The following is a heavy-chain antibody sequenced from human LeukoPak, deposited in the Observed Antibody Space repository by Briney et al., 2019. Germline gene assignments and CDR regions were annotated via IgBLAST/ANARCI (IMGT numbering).Heavy chain of an antibody. Sequence: GGSLRLSCAASGFTVSSNYMSWVRQAPGKGLEWVSVIYSGGSTYYADSVKGRFTISRDNSKNTLYLQMNSLRAEDTAVYYCAKEDSITMTQDVWGKGTTVTVSS. V-gene: IGHV3-53*01. J-gene: IGHJ6*04. D-gene: IGHD3-22*01. CDR3: AKEDSITMTQDV. CDR1: GFTVSSNY. CDR2: IYSGGST.